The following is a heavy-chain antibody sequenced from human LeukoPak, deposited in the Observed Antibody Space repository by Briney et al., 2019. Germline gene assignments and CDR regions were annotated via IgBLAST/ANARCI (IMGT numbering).Heavy chain of an antibody. CDR1: GFTFSSYW. J-gene: IGHJ6*02. CDR2: IKQDGSEK. CDR3: ARAEYYDILTGYSQLYYYYGMDV. Sequence: PGGSLRLSSAASGFTFSSYWMSWVRQAPGKGLEWVANIKQDGSEKYYVDSVKGRFTISRDNAKNSLYLQMNSLRAEDTAVYYCARAEYYDILTGYSQLYYYYGMDVWGQGTTVTVSS. D-gene: IGHD3-9*01. V-gene: IGHV3-7*01.